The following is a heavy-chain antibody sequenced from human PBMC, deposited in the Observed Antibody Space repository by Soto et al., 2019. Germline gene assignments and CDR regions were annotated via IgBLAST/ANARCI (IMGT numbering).Heavy chain of an antibody. V-gene: IGHV4-34*01. D-gene: IGHD6-6*01. CDR2: IDHSGRT. Sequence: SETLSLTCAVSGGSFSDYFWTWIRQPPGMGLGWIGEIDHSGRTTYNPSLKSRVIISVDTSKYQFSLRLNSLTAADAGMYFCVRALTIARPGGIFWGQGTQVT. CDR1: GGSFSDYF. J-gene: IGHJ4*02. CDR3: VRALTIARPGGIF.